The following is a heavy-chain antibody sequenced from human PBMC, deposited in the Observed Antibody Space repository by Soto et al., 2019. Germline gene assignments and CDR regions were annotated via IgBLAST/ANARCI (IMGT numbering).Heavy chain of an antibody. D-gene: IGHD5-18*01. V-gene: IGHV4-39*07. CDR1: GGSISSSSYY. Sequence: SETLSLTCTVSGGSISSSSYYWGWIRQPPGKGLEWIGSIYYSGSTYYNPSLKSRVTISVDTSKNQFSLKLSSVTAADTAVYYCARTLYSYGPRFDYWGQGTLVTVFS. CDR2: IYYSGST. J-gene: IGHJ4*02. CDR3: ARTLYSYGPRFDY.